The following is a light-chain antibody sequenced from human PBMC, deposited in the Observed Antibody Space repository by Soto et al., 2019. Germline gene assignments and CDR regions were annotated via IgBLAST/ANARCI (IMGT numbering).Light chain of an antibody. J-gene: IGLJ2*01. CDR1: SSDVGGYNY. CDR2: DVS. CDR3: SSYSSSSTLRL. Sequence: QSALTQPASVSGSPGQSITISCTGTSSDVGGYNYVSWYQQHPGRAPKVMIYDVSSRPSGVSNRFSGSKSGNTASLTISGLQAEXEADYYCSSYSSSSTLRLFGGGTKVTVL. V-gene: IGLV2-14*01.